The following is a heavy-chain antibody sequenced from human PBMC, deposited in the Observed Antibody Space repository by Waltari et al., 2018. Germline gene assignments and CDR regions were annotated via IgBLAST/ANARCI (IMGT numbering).Heavy chain of an antibody. Sequence: QVQLQQWGAGLLKPSETLSLTCAVYGGSFSGYYWSWIRQPPGKGLEWIGEINHSGSTNYNPSLKSRVTISVDTSKNQFSLKLSSVTAADTAVYYCAREGGDAAMVRDYYYGMDVWGQGTTVTVSS. V-gene: IGHV4-34*01. D-gene: IGHD5-18*01. J-gene: IGHJ6*02. CDR2: INHSGST. CDR3: AREGGDAAMVRDYYYGMDV. CDR1: GGSFSGYY.